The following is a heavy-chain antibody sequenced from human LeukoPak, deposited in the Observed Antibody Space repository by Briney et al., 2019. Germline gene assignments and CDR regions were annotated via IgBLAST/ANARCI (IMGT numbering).Heavy chain of an antibody. CDR2: IYYSGST. D-gene: IGHD1-26*01. J-gene: IGHJ4*02. CDR3: ARAHAPLVGATFDY. Sequence: PSQTLSLTCTVSGGSISSGDYYWSWIRQPPGKGLEWIGYIYYSGSTYYNPSLKSRVTISVDTSKNQFSLKLSSVTAADTAVYYCARAHAPLVGATFDYWGRGTLVTVSS. V-gene: IGHV4-30-4*08. CDR1: GGSISSGDYY.